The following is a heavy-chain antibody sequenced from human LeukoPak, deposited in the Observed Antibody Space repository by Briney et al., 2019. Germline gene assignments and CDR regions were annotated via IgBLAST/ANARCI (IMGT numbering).Heavy chain of an antibody. V-gene: IGHV3-23*01. J-gene: IGHJ4*02. CDR1: GFTFSSYA. Sequence: GGSLRLSCAASGFTFSSYAMSWVRQAPGRGLEWVSAISGSGGSTYYADSVKGRFTISRDNSKNTLYLQMNSLRGDDTAVYHCAKAVAGLIDYWGQGTLVTVSS. CDR2: ISGSGGST. D-gene: IGHD6-19*01. CDR3: AKAVAGLIDY.